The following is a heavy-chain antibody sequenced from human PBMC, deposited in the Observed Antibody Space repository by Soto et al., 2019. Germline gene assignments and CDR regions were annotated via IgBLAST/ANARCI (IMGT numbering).Heavy chain of an antibody. V-gene: IGHV4-59*12. CDR2: NYHSGTT. D-gene: IGHD2-2*01. CDR1: VVTISTYY. CDR3: ARDVGNFYNNSTSGQFDF. J-gene: IGHJ4*02. Sequence: SETLSLTCAVSVVTISTYYWSWIRQPPGKGLEWIGYNYHSGTTNYDPSLKSRVNISVDKSKNQFSLKLITVTAADKAVYYCARDVGNFYNNSTSGQFDFWGQGILVTVSS.